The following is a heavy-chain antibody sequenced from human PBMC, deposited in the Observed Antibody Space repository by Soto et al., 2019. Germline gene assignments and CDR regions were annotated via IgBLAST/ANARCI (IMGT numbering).Heavy chain of an antibody. V-gene: IGHV3-74*01. D-gene: IGHD3-10*01. CDR1: GFTFSSYW. CDR3: AIVRGSSDFDY. J-gene: IGHJ4*02. Sequence: EVQLVESGGGLVQPGGSLRLSCAASGFTFSSYWMHWVRQAPGKGLVWVSRINSDGSSTSYADSVKGRFTISRDNAKNTMYLQMNRLRAEDTAVYDGAIVRGSSDFDYWGQGTLVTVSS. CDR2: INSDGSST.